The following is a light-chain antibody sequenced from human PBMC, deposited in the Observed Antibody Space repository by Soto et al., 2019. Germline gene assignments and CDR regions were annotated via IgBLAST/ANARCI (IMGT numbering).Light chain of an antibody. CDR3: QQYNSRAIT. Sequence: QMTQSPSTLSASVGDRVTITCRASQSISSWLAWYQQKPGKAPKLLIYKASSLESGVPSRFSGSGSGTEFTLTISSLQPDDFATYYCQQYNSRAITFGQGTRLEIK. CDR1: QSISSW. CDR2: KAS. V-gene: IGKV1-5*03. J-gene: IGKJ5*01.